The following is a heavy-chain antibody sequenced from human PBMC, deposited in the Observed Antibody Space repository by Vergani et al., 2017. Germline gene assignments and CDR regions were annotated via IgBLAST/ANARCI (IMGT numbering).Heavy chain of an antibody. Sequence: EVQLVESGGGLVKPGGSLRLSCAASGFTFSSYSTNWVRPAPGKGLEWVSSISSSSSYIYYADSLKGRFTISRDNAKNSLYLQMNSLRAEETAVYYCARDAYYDSSGYDSYYFDYGGQGTLVTVAS. CDR3: ARDAYYDSSGYDSYYFDY. J-gene: IGHJ4*02. CDR2: ISSSSSYI. CDR1: GFTFSSYS. D-gene: IGHD3-22*01. V-gene: IGHV3-21*01.